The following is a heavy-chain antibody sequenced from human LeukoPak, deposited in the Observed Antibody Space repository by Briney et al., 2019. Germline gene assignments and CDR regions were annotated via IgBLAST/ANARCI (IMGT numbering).Heavy chain of an antibody. Sequence: GRSLRLSCAASGFTFSSYAMHWVRQAPGKGLEWVAVISYDGSNKYYADSVKGRFTISRDNSKNTLYLQMNSLRAEDTAVYYGARDSLVPDYWGQGTLVTVSS. CDR1: GFTFSSYA. CDR3: ARDSLVPDY. V-gene: IGHV3-30*14. D-gene: IGHD6-13*01. CDR2: ISYDGSNK. J-gene: IGHJ4*02.